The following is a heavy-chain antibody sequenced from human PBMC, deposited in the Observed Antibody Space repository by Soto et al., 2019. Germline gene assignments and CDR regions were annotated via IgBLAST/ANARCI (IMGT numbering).Heavy chain of an antibody. J-gene: IGHJ3*02. V-gene: IGHV1-69*13. CDR1: GGTFSSYA. CDR2: IIPIFGTA. Sequence: GASVKVSCKASGGTFSSYAISWVRQAPGQGLEWMGGIIPIFGTANYAQKFQGRVTITADESTSTAYMELSSLRSEDTAVYYCARDRTPYYYDSSGYQDAFDIWGQGTMVTVSS. D-gene: IGHD3-22*01. CDR3: ARDRTPYYYDSSGYQDAFDI.